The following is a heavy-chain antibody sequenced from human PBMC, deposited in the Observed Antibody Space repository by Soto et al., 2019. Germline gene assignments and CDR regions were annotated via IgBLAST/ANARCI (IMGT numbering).Heavy chain of an antibody. CDR2: IYSAGSA. J-gene: IGHJ4*02. Sequence: EVQLVESGGGLVQPGGSLRLSCAASGFTVSSYYMSWVRQAPGKGLEWVSVIYSAGSADFADSVKGRFTISRDNSKNTLYLQMSSLRDEDKAVYYCARVPSSSYHYFDYWGQGTMVTVSS. D-gene: IGHD6-13*01. CDR3: ARVPSSSYHYFDY. V-gene: IGHV3-66*01. CDR1: GFTVSSYY.